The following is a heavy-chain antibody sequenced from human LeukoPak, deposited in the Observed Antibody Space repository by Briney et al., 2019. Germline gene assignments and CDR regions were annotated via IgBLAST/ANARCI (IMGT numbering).Heavy chain of an antibody. CDR2: IYTSGST. D-gene: IGHD1-1*01. J-gene: IGHJ5*02. Sequence: SETLSLTCTVSGGSISSYYWSWIRQPAGKGLEWIGRIYTSGSTNYNPSLKSRVTMSVDTSKNQSSLQLSSVTAADTAVYYCARDEEVTPGTPLSWLDPWGQGTLVTVSS. V-gene: IGHV4-4*07. CDR1: GGSISSYY. CDR3: ARDEEVTPGTPLSWLDP.